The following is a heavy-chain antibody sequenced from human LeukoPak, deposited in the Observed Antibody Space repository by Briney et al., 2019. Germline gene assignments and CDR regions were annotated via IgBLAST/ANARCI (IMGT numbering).Heavy chain of an antibody. D-gene: IGHD6-19*01. V-gene: IGHV3-30*04. CDR1: GFTFSSYA. CDR3: ARDSLGELSSGWSDYYYYYRMDG. CDR2: ITYDGSSK. J-gene: IGHJ6*04. Sequence: GGSLRLSCAASGFTFSSYAMHWVRQAPGKGLEWVAVITYDGSSKYYSYSVKGRFTISRDNSKNTLYLQMNSLRAEDTAVYYCARDSLGELSSGWSDYYYYYRMDGWGKGTTVTVSS.